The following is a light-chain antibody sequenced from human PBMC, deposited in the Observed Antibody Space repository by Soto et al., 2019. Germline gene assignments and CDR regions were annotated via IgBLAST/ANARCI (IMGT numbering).Light chain of an antibody. V-gene: IGLV2-14*01. CDR2: DVS. Sequence: QSVLTQPASVSGSPGQSITISYTGTNSDIGGYNFVSWYQQHPGKAPNLMIYDVSDRPSGVSNRFSGSKSGNTASLTISGLQAEDEADYYCISYTIISTLKVFGGGTKVTVL. J-gene: IGLJ2*01. CDR1: NSDIGGYNF. CDR3: ISYTIISTLKV.